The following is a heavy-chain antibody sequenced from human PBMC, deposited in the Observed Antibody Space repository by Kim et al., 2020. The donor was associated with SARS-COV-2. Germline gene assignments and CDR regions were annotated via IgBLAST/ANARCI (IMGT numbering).Heavy chain of an antibody. J-gene: IGHJ4*02. CDR1: GDSISSSSSY. V-gene: IGHV4-39*01. D-gene: IGHD6-19*01. CDR2: ISDSGST. Sequence: SETLSRTCTVSGDSISSSSSYWGWIRQPPGKGLEWIESISDSGSTFNNPSLKSRVTIFVVRSKNQFSLKLSSVTAAYTAVYYCARHVPNSSGRFDYWGQGTLVTVSS. CDR3: ARHVPNSSGRFDY.